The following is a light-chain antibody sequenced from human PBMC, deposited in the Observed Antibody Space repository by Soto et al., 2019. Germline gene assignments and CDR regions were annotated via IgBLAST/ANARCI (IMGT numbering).Light chain of an antibody. CDR1: QVINSF. CDR3: QPYNSYAS. V-gene: IGKV1-16*01. J-gene: IGKJ1*01. Sequence: SLSASVGERVTITCRASQVINSFLAWYQQKPGKAPKRLIYAASSLQTGVPSRFSGSGSATDFTLTINSLQPEDFATYYCQPYNSYASFGQGTKV. CDR2: AAS.